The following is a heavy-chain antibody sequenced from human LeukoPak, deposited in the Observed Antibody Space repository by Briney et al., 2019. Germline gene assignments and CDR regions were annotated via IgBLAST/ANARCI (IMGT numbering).Heavy chain of an antibody. CDR2: IYHSGST. CDR3: ARGGVRGVRMGNWFDP. J-gene: IGHJ5*02. V-gene: IGHV4-4*02. D-gene: IGHD3-10*01. CDR1: GGSISSSNW. Sequence: SETLSLTCAVSGGSISSSNWWSWVRQPPGKGLEWIGEIYHSGSTNYNPSLKSRVTISVDTSKNQFSLKLSSVTAADTAVYYCARGGVRGVRMGNWFDPWGQGTLVTVSS.